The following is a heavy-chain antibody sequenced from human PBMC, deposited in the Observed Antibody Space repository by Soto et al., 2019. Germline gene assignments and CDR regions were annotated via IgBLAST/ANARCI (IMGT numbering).Heavy chain of an antibody. CDR2: IYPGDSDT. CDR3: ARHVVAGTRLGLPRGWFDP. V-gene: IGHV5-51*01. Sequence: GESLKISCKGSGYSFTSYWIGWVRQMPGKGLEWMGIIYPGDSDTRYSPSFQGQVTISADKSISTAYLQWSSLKASDTAMYYCARHVVAGTRLGLPRGWFDPWGQGTLVTV. CDR1: GYSFTSYW. J-gene: IGHJ5*02. D-gene: IGHD6-19*01.